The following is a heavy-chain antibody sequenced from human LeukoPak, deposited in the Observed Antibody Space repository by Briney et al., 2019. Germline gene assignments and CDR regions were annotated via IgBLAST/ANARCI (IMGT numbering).Heavy chain of an antibody. D-gene: IGHD3-10*01. Sequence: GGSLRLSCAASGFTFSNAWMSWVRQAPGKGLEWVGRIKSKTDGGTTDYAAPVKGRFTISRDDSKNTLYLQMNSLKTEYKAVYYFTTLKGSMVRASIDVFDIWGQGKMVTVFS. V-gene: IGHV3-15*01. CDR1: GFTFSNAW. CDR2: IKSKTDGGTT. J-gene: IGHJ3*02. CDR3: TTLKGSMVRASIDVFDI.